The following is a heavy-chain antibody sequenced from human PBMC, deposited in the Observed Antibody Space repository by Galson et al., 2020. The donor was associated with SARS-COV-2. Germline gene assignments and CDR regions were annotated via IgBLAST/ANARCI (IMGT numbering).Heavy chain of an antibody. J-gene: IGHJ3*02. CDR2: ISSSGSTI. V-gene: IGHV3-48*03. Sequence: TGGSLRLSCAASGFTFSSYEMNWVRQAPGKGLEWVSYISSSGSTIYYADSVKGRFTISRDNAKNSLYLQMNSLRAEDTAVYYCATPRFTYYYDSRGYGAFDIWGQGTMVTVSS. CDR3: ATPRFTYYYDSRGYGAFDI. D-gene: IGHD3-22*01. CDR1: GFTFSSYE.